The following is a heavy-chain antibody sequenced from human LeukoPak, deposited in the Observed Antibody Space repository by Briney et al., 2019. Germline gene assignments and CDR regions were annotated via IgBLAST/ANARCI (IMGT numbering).Heavy chain of an antibody. J-gene: IGHJ3*02. Sequence: QSSETLSLTCTVSGGSISSYYRSWIRQPPGKGLEWIGYIYYSGSTNYYPSLKSRVTISVDTSKNQFSLKLSSVTAADTAVYYCARPDIVGATAAFDIWGQGTMVTVSS. CDR3: ARPDIVGATAAFDI. V-gene: IGHV4-59*01. D-gene: IGHD1-26*01. CDR2: IYYSGST. CDR1: GGSISSYY.